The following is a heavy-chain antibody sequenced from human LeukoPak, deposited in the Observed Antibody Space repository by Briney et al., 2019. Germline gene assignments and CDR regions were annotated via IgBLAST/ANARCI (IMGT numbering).Heavy chain of an antibody. V-gene: IGHV3-30*18. CDR1: GFTFSSYG. CDR2: ISYDGSNK. Sequence: PGRSLRLSCAASGFTFSSYGMHWVRQAPGKGLEWVAVISYDGSNKYYADSVKGRFTTSRDNSKNTLYLQMNSLRAEDTAVYYCAKDMWWWDGIDYWGQGTLVTVSS. CDR3: AKDMWWWDGIDY. D-gene: IGHD2-21*01. J-gene: IGHJ4*02.